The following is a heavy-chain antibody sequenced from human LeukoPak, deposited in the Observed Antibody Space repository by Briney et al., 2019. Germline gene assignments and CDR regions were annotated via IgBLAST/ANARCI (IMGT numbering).Heavy chain of an antibody. D-gene: IGHD3-22*01. V-gene: IGHV4-61*02. CDR1: GGSISSGSYY. J-gene: IGHJ3*02. CDR3: AREPYCYDTHTLDAFDI. Sequence: SETLSLTCTVSGGSISSGSYYWSWIRQPAGKGLEWIGRIYTRGSINYNPSLKSRVTISIDTSKNQFSLKLSSVTAADTAVYYCAREPYCYDTHTLDAFDIWGQGTMVTVSS. CDR2: IYTRGSI.